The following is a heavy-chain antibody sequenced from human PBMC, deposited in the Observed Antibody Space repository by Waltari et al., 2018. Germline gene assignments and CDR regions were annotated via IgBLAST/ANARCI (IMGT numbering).Heavy chain of an antibody. Sequence: QVQLQESGPGLVKPSETLSLTCTVSGGSISSYYWSWIRQPPGKGLEWFGYIYYSGSTHYNPSLMSRVTITVDTAKNQFSLKLGAVTAADTAVYYCATGLNSYGTMDVWGQGTTVTVSS. CDR3: ATGLNSYGTMDV. CDR1: GGSISSYY. CDR2: IYYSGST. J-gene: IGHJ6*02. D-gene: IGHD5-18*01. V-gene: IGHV4-59*01.